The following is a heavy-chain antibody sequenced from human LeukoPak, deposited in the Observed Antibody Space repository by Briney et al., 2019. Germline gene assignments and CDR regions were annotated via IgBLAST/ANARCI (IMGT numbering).Heavy chain of an antibody. CDR1: GFTFSDHY. Sequence: GGSLRLSCAASGFTFSDHYMDWVRQAPGKGLEWVGRTRNKANSYTTEYVASVKGRFTISRDDSKNSLYLQMNSLKTEDTAVYYCAREGKRITLVRGVPTPIGYYYMDVWGKGTTVTVSS. V-gene: IGHV3-72*01. D-gene: IGHD3-10*01. J-gene: IGHJ6*03. CDR2: TRNKANSYTT. CDR3: AREGKRITLVRGVPTPIGYYYMDV.